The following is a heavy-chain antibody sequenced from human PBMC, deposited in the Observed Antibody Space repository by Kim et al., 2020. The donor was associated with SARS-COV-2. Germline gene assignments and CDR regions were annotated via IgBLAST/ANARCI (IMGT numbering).Heavy chain of an antibody. CDR2: TDSGTT. CDR3: TTALDY. J-gene: IGHJ4*02. Sequence: TDSGTTDSAAPVKGRFTISRDDSKNTLYLQMNSLKTEDTAVYYCTTALDYWGQGTLVTVSS. V-gene: IGHV3-15*01.